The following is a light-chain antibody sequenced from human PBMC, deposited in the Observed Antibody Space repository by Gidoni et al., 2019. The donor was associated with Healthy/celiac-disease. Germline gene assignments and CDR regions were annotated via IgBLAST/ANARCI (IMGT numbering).Light chain of an antibody. CDR2: AAS. V-gene: IGKV1-6*01. J-gene: IGKJ1*01. Sequence: AIQMTQAPSSLSASVGDRVTITCRASQGIRNDLGWYQQKPGKAPKLLIYAASSLQSGVPSRFSGRGSGTDFTLTISSLQPEDFATYYCLQDYNYPWTFGQGTKLEIK. CDR3: LQDYNYPWT. CDR1: QGIRND.